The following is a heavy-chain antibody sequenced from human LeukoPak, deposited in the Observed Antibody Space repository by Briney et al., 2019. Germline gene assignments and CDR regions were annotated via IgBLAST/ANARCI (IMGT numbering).Heavy chain of an antibody. J-gene: IGHJ4*02. CDR1: GFTFSSYW. D-gene: IGHD6-13*01. CDR3: ARLEYGRSSWYYFDY. CDR2: INSDGSST. V-gene: IGHV3-74*01. Sequence: GGSLRLSCAASGFTFSSYWMHWVRQAPGKGLVWVSRINSDGSSTSYADSVKGRFTISRDNAKNTLYLQMNGLRAEDTAVYYCARLEYGRSSWYYFDYWGQGTLVTVSS.